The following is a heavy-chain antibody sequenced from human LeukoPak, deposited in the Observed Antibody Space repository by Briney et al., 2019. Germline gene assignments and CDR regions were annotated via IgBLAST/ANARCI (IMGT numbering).Heavy chain of an antibody. Sequence: PSETLSLTCTVSGYSISSGYYWGWIRQPPGKGLEWIGSIYHSGSTYYNPSLKSRVTISVDTSKNQFSLKLSSVTAADTAVYYCARDVGSGTYYFDYWGQGTLVTVSS. CDR3: ARDVGSGTYYFDY. CDR2: IYHSGST. J-gene: IGHJ4*02. V-gene: IGHV4-38-2*02. D-gene: IGHD1-1*01. CDR1: GYSISSGYY.